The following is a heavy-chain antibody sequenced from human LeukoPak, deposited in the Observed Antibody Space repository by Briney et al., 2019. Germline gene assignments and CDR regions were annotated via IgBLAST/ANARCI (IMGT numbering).Heavy chain of an antibody. V-gene: IGHV3-74*01. CDR3: ARTVGSSWPSDY. Sequence: GGSLRLSFVASGFTFSTYWMHWVRQAPGKGLVLVSRIHSDGSSTSYADSVKGRFTISRDNAKNTLYLQMNSLRAEDTAVYYCARTVGSSWPSDYWGQGTLVIVSS. D-gene: IGHD6-13*01. CDR1: GFTFSTYW. CDR2: IHSDGSST. J-gene: IGHJ4*02.